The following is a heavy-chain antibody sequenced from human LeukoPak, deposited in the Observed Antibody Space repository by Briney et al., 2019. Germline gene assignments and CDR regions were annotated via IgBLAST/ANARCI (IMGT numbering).Heavy chain of an antibody. D-gene: IGHD7-27*01. J-gene: IGHJ5*01. Sequence: GGSLRLSCAASGFTFSTYTMYWVRHPPGKRLEWVSIIGSSGGGIHYADSVKGRFTISRDNSKNALYLQMNSLRVEDTAVYYCAIDPNWGTHAWGQGVLVTVSS. V-gene: IGHV3-23*01. CDR2: IGSSGGGI. CDR1: GFTFSTYT. CDR3: AIDPNWGTHA.